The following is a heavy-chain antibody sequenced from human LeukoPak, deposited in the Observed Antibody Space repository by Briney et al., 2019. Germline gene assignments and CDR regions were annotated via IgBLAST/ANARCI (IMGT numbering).Heavy chain of an antibody. D-gene: IGHD3-16*02. J-gene: IGHJ4*02. CDR2: IYHSGST. V-gene: IGHV4-4*02. CDR3: ARDKEGLGELSLTFDY. Sequence: SGTLSLTCAVSGGSISSSNWWSRVRQPPGKGLEWIGEIYHSGSTNYNPSLKSRVTISVDKSKNQFSLKLSSVTAADTAVYYCARDKEGLGELSLTFDYWGQGTLVTVSS. CDR1: GGSISSSNW.